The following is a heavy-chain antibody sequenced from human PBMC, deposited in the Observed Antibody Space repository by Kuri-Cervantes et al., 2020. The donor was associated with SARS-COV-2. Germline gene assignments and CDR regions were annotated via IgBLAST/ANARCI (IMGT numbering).Heavy chain of an antibody. CDR1: GFTFSDYA. J-gene: IGHJ6*03. V-gene: IGHV3-30-3*01. Sequence: GESLKISCAASGFTFSDYAMHWVRQAPGKGLEWVAVISDDGSRTYYVDSVKGRLLISRDNSNNTLYLQMNSLRAEDTAVYYCARAERGSGDYYYYMDVWGKGTTVTVSS. CDR2: ISDDGSRT. D-gene: IGHD3-10*01. CDR3: ARAERGSGDYYYYMDV.